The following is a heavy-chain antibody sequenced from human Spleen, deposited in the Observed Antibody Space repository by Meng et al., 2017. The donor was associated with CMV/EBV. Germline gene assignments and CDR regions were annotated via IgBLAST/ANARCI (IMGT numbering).Heavy chain of an antibody. D-gene: IGHD3-16*01. J-gene: IGHJ4*02. Sequence: AASGLIFSNAWMNWVRQDPGKGLEWAGRIKSYSDGGTADYAAPVKGRLTISRDDSKNMSYLKMDRLTTEDTAVYYCVDYYQRGSCPPWGQGTLVTVSS. V-gene: IGHV3-15*07. CDR3: VDYYQRGSCPP. CDR1: GLIFSNAW. CDR2: IKSYSDGGTA.